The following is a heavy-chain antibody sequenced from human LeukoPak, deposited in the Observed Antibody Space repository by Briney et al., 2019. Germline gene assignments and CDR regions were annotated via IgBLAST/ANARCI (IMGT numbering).Heavy chain of an antibody. CDR3: ARVAARVGATPTAWFDP. J-gene: IGHJ5*02. D-gene: IGHD1-26*01. CDR1: GGSISSGGYS. Sequence: PSETLSLTCAVSGGSISSGGYSWSWIRQPPGKGLEWIGYIYHSGSTYYNPSLKSRVTISVDRSKNQFSLKLSSVTAADTAVYYCARVAARVGATPTAWFDPWGQGTLVTVSS. CDR2: IYHSGST. V-gene: IGHV4-30-2*01.